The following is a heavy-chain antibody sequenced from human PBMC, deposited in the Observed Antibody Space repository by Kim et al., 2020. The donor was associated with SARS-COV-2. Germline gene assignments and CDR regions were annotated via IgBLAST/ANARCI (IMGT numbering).Heavy chain of an antibody. Sequence: GGSLRLSCAASGFTFSSYEMNWVRQAPGKGLEWVSYISSSGSTIYYADSVKGRFTISRDNAKNSLYLQMNSLRAEDTAVYYCARGLEDAFDIWGLGTMVTVSS. CDR1: GFTFSSYE. V-gene: IGHV3-48*03. J-gene: IGHJ3*02. CDR3: ARGLEDAFDI. CDR2: ISSSGSTI.